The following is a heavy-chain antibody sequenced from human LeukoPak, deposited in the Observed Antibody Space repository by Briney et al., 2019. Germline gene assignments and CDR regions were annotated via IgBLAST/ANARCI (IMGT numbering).Heavy chain of an antibody. D-gene: IGHD6-19*01. CDR3: ARGKKQWLVLTYFDY. CDR1: GYTFTSYD. Sequence: ASVKVSCKASGYTFTSYDINWVRQAPGQGLEWMGWMDPNSGKTGYAQKFQGRVTMTRNTSISTAYMELSSLRSEDTAVYYCARGKKQWLVLTYFDYWGQGTLVTVSS. V-gene: IGHV1-8*01. CDR2: MDPNSGKT. J-gene: IGHJ4*02.